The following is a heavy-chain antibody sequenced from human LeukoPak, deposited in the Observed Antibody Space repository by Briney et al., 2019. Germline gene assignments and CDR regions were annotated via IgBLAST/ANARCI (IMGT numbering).Heavy chain of an antibody. CDR3: GKTTRVSPCYFHY. J-gene: IGHJ4*02. D-gene: IGHD1-14*01. CDR1: GYTFTGYY. V-gene: IGHV1-2*02. CDR2: INPNSGVT. Sequence: SVKVSCKASGYTFTGYYIHWVRQAPGQGPEWMGWINPNSGVTNYAQRFQGRVTMTRDTSINTVYMELSRLRSDDTAVYWCGKTTRVSPCYFHYWAQGTLVTVSS.